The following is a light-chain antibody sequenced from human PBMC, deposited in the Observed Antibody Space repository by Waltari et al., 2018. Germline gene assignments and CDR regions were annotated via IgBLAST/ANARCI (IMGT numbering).Light chain of an antibody. CDR2: QDN. V-gene: IGLV3-1*01. J-gene: IGLJ2*01. CDR3: QAWDSNAVI. Sequence: SYELTQSPSVSVSPGQTASITCSGDQLGDKYASWYQQKPGQSPVLVIYQDNKRPSGIPERFSGSNSGNTATLAISGTQAMDEADYYCQAWDSNAVIFGGGTKLTVL. CDR1: QLGDKY.